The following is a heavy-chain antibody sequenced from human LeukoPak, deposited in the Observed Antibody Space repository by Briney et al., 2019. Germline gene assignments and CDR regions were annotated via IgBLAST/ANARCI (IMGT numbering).Heavy chain of an antibody. J-gene: IGHJ4*02. D-gene: IGHD2-21*02. CDR2: ISGSGGST. CDR3: ARRAGDFKTLLPCDY. V-gene: IGHV3-23*01. Sequence: GGSLRLSCAASGFTFSSYAMSWVRQAPGKGLEWVSAISGSGGSTYYADSVKGRFTISRDNSKDTLYLQMTSLRVEDTAAYYCARRAGDFKTLLPCDYWGQGTLVTVSS. CDR1: GFTFSSYA.